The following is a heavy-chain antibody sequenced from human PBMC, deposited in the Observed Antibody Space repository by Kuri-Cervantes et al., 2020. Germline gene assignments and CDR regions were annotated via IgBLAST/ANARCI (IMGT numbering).Heavy chain of an antibody. D-gene: IGHD3-22*01. CDR1: GFTVSSNY. CDR3: ARGPYYYDSSGYFDY. CDR2: IYSGGST. Sequence: GESLKISCAASGFTVSSNYMSWVRQAPGKGLEWVSVIYSGGSTYYADSVKGRFTISRDNSKNTLCLQMNSLRAEDTAVYYCARGPYYYDSSGYFDYWGQGTLVTVSS. J-gene: IGHJ4*02. V-gene: IGHV3-66*02.